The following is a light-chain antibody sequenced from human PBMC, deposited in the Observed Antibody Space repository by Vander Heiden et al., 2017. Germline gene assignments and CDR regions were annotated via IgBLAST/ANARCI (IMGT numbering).Light chain of an antibody. CDR2: GAS. J-gene: IGKJ1*01. CDR1: QSVNSN. Sequence: EIVMTQSPATLSVSPGERAALSCRVSQSVNSNLAWYQQKPGQAPRLLIYGASSRATGISARFSGSGSGTEFTLTISSLQSEDFAVYYCQQYNNWPPWTFGHGTKVEIK. CDR3: QQYNNWPPWT. V-gene: IGKV3-15*01.